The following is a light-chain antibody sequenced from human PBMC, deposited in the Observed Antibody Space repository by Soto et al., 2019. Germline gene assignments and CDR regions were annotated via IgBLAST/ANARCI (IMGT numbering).Light chain of an antibody. Sequence: FMLTQPHSVSESPGKTVIISCTRSSGSIASNYVQWYQQRPGSSPTTVIYEDNQRPSGVPDRFSGSIDSSSNSASLTISGLETEDEADYYCQSYDATNQVFGGGTKLTFL. CDR2: EDN. CDR1: SGSIASNY. J-gene: IGLJ3*02. CDR3: QSYDATNQV. V-gene: IGLV6-57*01.